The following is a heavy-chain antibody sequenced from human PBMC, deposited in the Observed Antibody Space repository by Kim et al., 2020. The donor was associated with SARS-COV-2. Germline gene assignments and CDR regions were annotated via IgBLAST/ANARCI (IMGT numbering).Heavy chain of an antibody. V-gene: IGHV4-34*01. Sequence: TNTNPPLNSRVPLSVDTSKNQFSLKLSSVTAADTAVYYCAREKSGWFDPWGQGTLVTVSS. CDR2: T. J-gene: IGHJ5*02. CDR3: AREKSGWFDP.